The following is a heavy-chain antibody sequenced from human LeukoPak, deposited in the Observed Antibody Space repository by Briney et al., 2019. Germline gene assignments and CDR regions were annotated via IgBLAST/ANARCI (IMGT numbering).Heavy chain of an antibody. D-gene: IGHD3-22*01. CDR3: TTDSSGYPSYYYYYYMDV. V-gene: IGHV3-15*01. J-gene: IGHJ6*03. Sequence: GGSLRLSCAASGFTFSNAWMSWVRQAPGKGLEWVGRIKSKTDGGTTDYAAPVKGRLTISRDDSKNTLYLQMNSLKTEDTAVYYCTTDSSGYPSYYYYYYMDVWGKGTTVTVSS. CDR2: IKSKTDGGTT. CDR1: GFTFSNAW.